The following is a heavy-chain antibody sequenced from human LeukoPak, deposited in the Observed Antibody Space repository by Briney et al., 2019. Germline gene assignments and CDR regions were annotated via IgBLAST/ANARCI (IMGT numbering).Heavy chain of an antibody. V-gene: IGHV3-33*06. CDR2: IGYDGSNK. Sequence: GGSLRLSCAASGFTFSSYGMHWVRQAPGKGLEWVAVIGYDGSNKYYADSVKGRFTISRDNSKNTLYLQMNSLRAEDTAVYYCAKIPPAGGGYNLAISGDWDYWGQGTLVTVSS. CDR1: GFTFSSYG. J-gene: IGHJ4*02. CDR3: AKIPPAGGGYNLAISGDWDY. D-gene: IGHD5-24*01.